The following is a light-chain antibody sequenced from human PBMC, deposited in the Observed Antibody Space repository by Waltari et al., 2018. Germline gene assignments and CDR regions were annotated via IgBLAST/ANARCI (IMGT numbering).Light chain of an antibody. CDR1: QSGLFSPNNENY. Sequence: DIALTRSPDSLAVSLGETPTIDRTARQSGLFSPNNENYLAWYQQKPGQPRKLLIYWASTRESGVPARFGGSGSGTDFTLTISSLQAEDVAVYYCQQWYNLVRTFGQGTKVEVK. CDR2: WAS. V-gene: IGKV4-1*01. J-gene: IGKJ1*01. CDR3: QQWYNLVRT.